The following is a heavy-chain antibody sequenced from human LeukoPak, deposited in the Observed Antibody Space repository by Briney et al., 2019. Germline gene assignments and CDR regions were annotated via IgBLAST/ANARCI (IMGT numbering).Heavy chain of an antibody. D-gene: IGHD4-17*01. CDR2: MNPNSGNT. CDR3: ARGLGFSDYDAFDI. Sequence: ASVKVSCKASGYTFTSYDINWVRQATGQGLEWMGWMNPNSGNTGYAQKFQGRVTMTRNTSISTDYMELSSLRSEDTAVYYCARGLGFSDYDAFDIWGQGTMVTVSS. V-gene: IGHV1-8*01. J-gene: IGHJ3*02. CDR1: GYTFTSYD.